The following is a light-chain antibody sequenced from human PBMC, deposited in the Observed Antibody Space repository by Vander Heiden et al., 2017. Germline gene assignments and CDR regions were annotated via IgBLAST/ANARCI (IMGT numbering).Light chain of an antibody. CDR3: QQYNSYSPGYT. CDR2: DAS. J-gene: IGKJ2*01. V-gene: IGKV1-5*01. CDR1: QSISSW. Sequence: DIQMTQSPSTLSASVGDRVTITCRASQSISSWLAWYQQKPGKAPKLLIYDASSLESGVPSRFSGSGSGTEFTLTISSLQPDDFATYYCQQYNSYSPGYTSGQGTKLELK.